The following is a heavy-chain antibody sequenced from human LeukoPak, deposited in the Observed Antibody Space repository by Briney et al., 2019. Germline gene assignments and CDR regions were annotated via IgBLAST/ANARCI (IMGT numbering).Heavy chain of an antibody. V-gene: IGHV1-46*01. Sequence: GASVKVSCKASGYTFPSYYMHWVRQAPGQGLEWMGIINPSGGSTSYAQKFQGRVTMTRDMSTSTVYMELSSLRSEDTAVYYCARDRPAAAGTEVAFDIWGQGTMVTVSS. CDR3: ARDRPAAAGTEVAFDI. J-gene: IGHJ3*02. CDR1: GYTFPSYY. CDR2: INPSGGST. D-gene: IGHD6-13*01.